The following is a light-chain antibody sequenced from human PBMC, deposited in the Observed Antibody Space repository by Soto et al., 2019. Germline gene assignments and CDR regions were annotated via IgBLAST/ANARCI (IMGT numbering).Light chain of an antibody. J-gene: IGLJ3*02. CDR2: DVT. Sequence: QSVLTQPASVSGSPGQSIAISCTGTSSDVGRYNYVSWYQQHPGKAPKLLIYDVTNRPSGVSSRFSGSKSGNTASLTISGLQAEDEAEYYCTSYTTSTTWVFGGGTKVTVL. CDR3: TSYTTSTTWV. V-gene: IGLV2-14*03. CDR1: SSDVGRYNY.